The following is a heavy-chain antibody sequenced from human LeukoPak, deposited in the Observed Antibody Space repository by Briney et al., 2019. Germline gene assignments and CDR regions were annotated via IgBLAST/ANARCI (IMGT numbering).Heavy chain of an antibody. J-gene: IGHJ4*02. V-gene: IGHV3-23*01. CDR3: AKTGGIAAAH. D-gene: IGHD6-13*01. CDR2: ISGSGGST. Sequence: GGSLRLSCAASGFTFSSYSMTWVRQAPGKGLEWVSAISGSGGSTYYADSVKGRFTISRDNSKNTLYLQMNSLRAEDTALYYCAKTGGIAAAHWGQGTLVTVSS. CDR1: GFTFSSYS.